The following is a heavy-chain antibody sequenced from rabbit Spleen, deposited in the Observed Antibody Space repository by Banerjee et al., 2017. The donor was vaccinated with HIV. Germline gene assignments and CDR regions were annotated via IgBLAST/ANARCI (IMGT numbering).Heavy chain of an antibody. CDR2: IATDNGGT. CDR3: ARDINRSAWGLDL. J-gene: IGHJ4*01. CDR1: GFSFSGSYW. V-gene: IGHV1S40*01. D-gene: IGHD4-1*01. Sequence: QSLEESGGDLVKPGASLTLTCTASGFSFSGSYWICWVRQAPGKGLEWIACIATDNGGTAYANWAKGRFTISKTSTAVTLQMTSLTVADTATYFCARDINRSAWGLDLWGPGTLVTVS.